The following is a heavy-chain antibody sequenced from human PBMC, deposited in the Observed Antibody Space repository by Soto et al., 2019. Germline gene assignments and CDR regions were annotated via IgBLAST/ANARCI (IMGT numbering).Heavy chain of an antibody. CDR2: ISAYNGNT. V-gene: IGHV1-18*01. Sequence: ASVKVSCEASGYTFTSYGISWVRQAPGQGLEWMGWISAYNGNTNYAQKLQGRVTMTTDTSTSTAYMELRSLRSDDTAVYYCARDLRYSGYDYYYGMDVWGQGTTVTVSS. J-gene: IGHJ6*02. CDR1: GYTFTSYG. D-gene: IGHD5-12*01. CDR3: ARDLRYSGYDYYYGMDV.